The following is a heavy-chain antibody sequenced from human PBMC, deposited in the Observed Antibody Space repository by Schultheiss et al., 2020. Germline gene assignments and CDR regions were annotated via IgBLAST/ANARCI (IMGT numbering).Heavy chain of an antibody. J-gene: IGHJ4*02. CDR2: IYYSGST. CDR3: ARDLEDSSGWYPVLDY. V-gene: IGHV4-61*01. D-gene: IGHD6-19*01. CDR1: GGSINSGNYY. Sequence: SETLSLTCTVSGGSINSGNYYWSWIRQHPGKGLEWIGYIYYSGSTNYNPSLKSRVTISVDTSKNQFSLRLSSVAAADTAVYYCARDLEDSSGWYPVLDYWGQGTLVTVSS.